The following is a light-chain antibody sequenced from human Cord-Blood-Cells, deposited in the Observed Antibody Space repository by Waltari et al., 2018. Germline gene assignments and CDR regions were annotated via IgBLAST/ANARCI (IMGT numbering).Light chain of an antibody. CDR2: GAS. CDR3: QQYGSSPYT. J-gene: IGKJ2*01. V-gene: IGKV3-20*01. CDR1: QSVSSSY. Sequence: DIVLTQSPGTLSLSPGERATLSCRASQSVSSSYLAWYQQKPGRAPRLFIYGASSRATGIPDRFSGSGSGTDFTLTISRLGTEDVAVDYCQQYGSSPYTFGQGTKLEIK.